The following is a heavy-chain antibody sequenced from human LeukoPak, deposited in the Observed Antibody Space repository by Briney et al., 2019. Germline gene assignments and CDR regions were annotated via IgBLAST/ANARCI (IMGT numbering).Heavy chain of an antibody. CDR2: MNPNSGNT. D-gene: IGHD3-22*01. CDR1: GYTFTSYD. V-gene: IGHV1-8*01. CDR3: ANVDYYDSSGLSEDGAFDI. Sequence: ASVKVSCKASGYTFTSYDINWVRQATGQGLEWMGWMNPNSGNTGYAQKFQGRVTITRNTSISTAYMEPSSLRSDDTAVYYCANVDYYDSSGLSEDGAFDIWGQGTMVTVSS. J-gene: IGHJ3*02.